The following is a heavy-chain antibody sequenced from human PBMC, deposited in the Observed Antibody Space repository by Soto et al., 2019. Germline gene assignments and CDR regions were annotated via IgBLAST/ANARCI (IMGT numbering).Heavy chain of an antibody. Sequence: PGGSLRLSCAASGFTFSSYGMHWVRQAPGKGLEWVAVISYDGSNKYYADSVKGRFTISRDNSKNTLYLQMNSLRAEDTAVYYCAKSDGDYSRVIYYYYGMDVWGQGTTVTVSS. CDR3: AKSDGDYSRVIYYYYGMDV. V-gene: IGHV3-30*18. CDR1: GFTFSSYG. D-gene: IGHD4-17*01. CDR2: ISYDGSNK. J-gene: IGHJ6*02.